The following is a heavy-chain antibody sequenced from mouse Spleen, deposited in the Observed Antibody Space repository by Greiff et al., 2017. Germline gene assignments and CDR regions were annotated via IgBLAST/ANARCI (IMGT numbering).Heavy chain of an antibody. J-gene: IGHJ2*01. CDR3: ARDHYGSSYVGY. CDR1: GYTFTSYT. Sequence: VQLVESGAELARPGASVKMSCKASGYTFTSYTMHWVKQRPGQGLEWIGYINPSSGYTKYNQKFKDKATLTADKSSSTAYMQLSSLTSEDSAVYYCARDHYGSSYVGYWGQGTTLTVSS. D-gene: IGHD1-1*01. V-gene: IGHV1-4*01. CDR2: INPSSGYT.